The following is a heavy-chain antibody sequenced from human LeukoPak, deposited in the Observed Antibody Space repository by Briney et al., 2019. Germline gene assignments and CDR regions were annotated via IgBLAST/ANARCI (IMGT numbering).Heavy chain of an antibody. CDR2: ISWDSGSS. Sequence: PGRSLRLSCAASGFNLDDYAMHWVRQAPGKGLEWVSSISWDSGSSVYVDSVKGRFTISRDNAKNSPYLQMDSLTPEDSALYYCVKDLRLDLHLDTFHIWGRGTRVTVSS. CDR1: GFNLDDYA. D-gene: IGHD1-1*01. V-gene: IGHV3-9*01. J-gene: IGHJ3*02. CDR3: VKDLRLDLHLDTFHI.